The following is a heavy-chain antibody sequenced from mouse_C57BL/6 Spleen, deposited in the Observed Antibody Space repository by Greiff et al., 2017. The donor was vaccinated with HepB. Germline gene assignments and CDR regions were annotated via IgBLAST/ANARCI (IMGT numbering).Heavy chain of an antibody. J-gene: IGHJ1*03. CDR2: IDPSDSYT. D-gene: IGHD2-4*01. CDR1: GYTFTSYW. Sequence: QVQLQQPGAELVMPGASVKLSCKASGYTFTSYWMHWVKQRPGQGLEWIGEIDPSDSYTNYNQKFKGKSTLTVDKSSSTAYMQLSSLTSEDSAVYYCARHNDYHWYFDVWGTGTTVTVSS. CDR3: ARHNDYHWYFDV. V-gene: IGHV1-69*01.